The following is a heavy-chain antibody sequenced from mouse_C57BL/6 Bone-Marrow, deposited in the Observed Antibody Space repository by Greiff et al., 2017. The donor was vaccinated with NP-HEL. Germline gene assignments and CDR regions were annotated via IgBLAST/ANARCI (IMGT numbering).Heavy chain of an antibody. CDR3: TRSSDDYDESWYFDV. J-gene: IGHJ1*03. Sequence: QVQLQQSGAELVRPGASVTLSCKASGYTFTDYEMHWVKQTPVHGLEWIGAIDPETGGTAYNQKFKGKAILTADKSSSTAYMELRSLTSEDSAVYYCTRSSDDYDESWYFDVWGTGTTVTVSS. D-gene: IGHD2-4*01. V-gene: IGHV1-15*01. CDR2: IDPETGGT. CDR1: GYTFTDYE.